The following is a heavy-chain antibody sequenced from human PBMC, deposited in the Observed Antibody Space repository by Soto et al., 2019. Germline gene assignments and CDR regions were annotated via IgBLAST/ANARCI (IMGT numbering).Heavy chain of an antibody. J-gene: IGHJ4*02. CDR2: ISFDDSNK. CDR3: VSTGPD. D-gene: IGHD3-10*01. CDR1: GFNFGNHG. Sequence: GGSLRLSCAASGFNFGNHGMHWVRQARGKGLEWVALISFDDSNKKYADSVKGRFTISRDNSRNMLFLQMNTLRPDDTAVYFCVSTGPDWGQGTQVTVSS. V-gene: IGHV3-30*03.